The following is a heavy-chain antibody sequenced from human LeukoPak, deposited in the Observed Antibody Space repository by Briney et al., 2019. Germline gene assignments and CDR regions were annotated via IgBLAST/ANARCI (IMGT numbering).Heavy chain of an antibody. J-gene: IGHJ5*02. Sequence: SETLSLTCTVSGGSISSYYWSWIRQPAGKGLEWIGRIYTSGSTNYNPSLKSRVTMSVDTSKNQFSLKPNSVTAADTAVYYCARGVGKQWLTDWFDPWGQGTLVTVSS. V-gene: IGHV4-4*07. CDR2: IYTSGST. CDR3: ARGVGKQWLTDWFDP. CDR1: GGSISSYY. D-gene: IGHD6-19*01.